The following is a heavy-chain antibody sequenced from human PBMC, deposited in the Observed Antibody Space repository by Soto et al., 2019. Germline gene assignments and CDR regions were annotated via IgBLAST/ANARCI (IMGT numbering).Heavy chain of an antibody. CDR1: GGSLSSYY. Sequence: SETLSLTCTVSGGSLSSYYWSWIRQPPGKGLEWIGYIYYSGSTNYNPSLKSRVTISVDTSKNQFSLKLSSVTAADTAVYYCARDLISWFDPWGQGTLVTVSS. D-gene: IGHD3-10*01. CDR2: IYYSGST. V-gene: IGHV4-59*01. J-gene: IGHJ5*02. CDR3: ARDLISWFDP.